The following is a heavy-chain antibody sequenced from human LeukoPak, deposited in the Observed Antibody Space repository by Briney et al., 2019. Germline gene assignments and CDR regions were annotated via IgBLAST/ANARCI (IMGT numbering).Heavy chain of an antibody. Sequence: ASVKVSCKASGGTFSSYAISWVRQAPGQGLEWMGWISAYNGNTNYAQKLQGRVTMTTDTSTSTAYMELRSLRSDDTAVYYCARSKYYYDSSGYLWGQGTMVTVSS. CDR2: ISAYNGNT. V-gene: IGHV1-18*01. CDR3: ARSKYYYDSSGYL. D-gene: IGHD3-22*01. CDR1: GGTFSSYA. J-gene: IGHJ3*01.